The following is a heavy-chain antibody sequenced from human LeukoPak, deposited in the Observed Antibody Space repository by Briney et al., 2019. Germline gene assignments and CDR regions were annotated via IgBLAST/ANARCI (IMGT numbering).Heavy chain of an antibody. Sequence: PGGSLRLSCAASGFTFSSYGMHWVRQAPGKGLEWVAVISYDGSNKYYADSVKGRFTISRDNSKNTLYLQMNSLRAEDTAVYYCARVASGSPYFDYWGQGTLVTVSS. V-gene: IGHV3-30*03. J-gene: IGHJ4*02. D-gene: IGHD1-26*01. CDR1: GFTFSSYG. CDR2: ISYDGSNK. CDR3: ARVASGSPYFDY.